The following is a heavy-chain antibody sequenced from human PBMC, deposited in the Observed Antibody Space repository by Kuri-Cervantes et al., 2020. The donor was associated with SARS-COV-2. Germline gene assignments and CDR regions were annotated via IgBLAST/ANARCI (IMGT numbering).Heavy chain of an antibody. J-gene: IGHJ4*02. CDR3: ATALYYGSGSYQLNFDY. Sequence: ASVKVSCKASGGTFSSYAISWVRQAPGQGLEWMGWISGYNGNTKYAQKLQGRVTMTTDTSTSTAYMELRSLRSDDTAVYYCATALYYGSGSYQLNFDYWGQGTLVTVSS. CDR2: ISGYNGNT. D-gene: IGHD3-10*01. CDR1: GGTFSSYA. V-gene: IGHV1-18*01.